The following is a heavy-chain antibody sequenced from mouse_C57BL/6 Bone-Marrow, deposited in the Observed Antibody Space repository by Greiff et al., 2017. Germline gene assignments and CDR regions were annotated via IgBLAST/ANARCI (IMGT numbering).Heavy chain of an antibody. CDR1: GYSITSGYY. Sequence: EVQLQESGPGLVKPSQSLSLTCSVTGYSITSGYYWNWIRQFPGNKLEWMGYISYDGSNNYNPSLKNRISITRDTSKNQFFLKLNSVTTEDTATYYCAREEGYSNYDYWGQGTTLTVSS. CDR2: ISYDGSN. J-gene: IGHJ2*01. V-gene: IGHV3-6*01. D-gene: IGHD2-5*01. CDR3: AREEGYSNYDY.